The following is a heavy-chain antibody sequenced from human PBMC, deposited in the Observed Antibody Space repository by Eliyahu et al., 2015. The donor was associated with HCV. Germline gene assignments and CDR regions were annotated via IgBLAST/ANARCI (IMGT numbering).Heavy chain of an antibody. CDR3: AREQTYYYDSSGLPAGSGGYFQH. J-gene: IGHJ1*01. V-gene: IGHV1-3*01. Sequence: QVQLVQSGAEVKKPGASVKFSCKASGYTFTSYAMHWVRQAPGQRLEWMGWINAGNGNTKYSQKFQGRVTITRDTSASTAYMELSSLRSEDTAVYYCAREQTYYYDSSGLPAGSGGYFQHWGQGTLVTVSS. CDR1: GYTFTSYA. D-gene: IGHD3-22*01. CDR2: INAGNGNT.